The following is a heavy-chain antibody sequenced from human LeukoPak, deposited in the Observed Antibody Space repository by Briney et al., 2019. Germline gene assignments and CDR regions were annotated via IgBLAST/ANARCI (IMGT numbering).Heavy chain of an antibody. D-gene: IGHD3-22*01. J-gene: IGHJ3*02. CDR3: ARSSGYYGGDAFDI. V-gene: IGHV4-59*01. CDR2: IYYGGST. Sequence: PSETLSLTCTVSGGSISSYYWSWIRQPPGKGLEWIGYIYYGGSTNYNPSLKSRVTISVDTSKNQFSLKLSSVTAADTAVYYCARSSGYYGGDAFDIWGQGAMVTVSS. CDR1: GGSISSYY.